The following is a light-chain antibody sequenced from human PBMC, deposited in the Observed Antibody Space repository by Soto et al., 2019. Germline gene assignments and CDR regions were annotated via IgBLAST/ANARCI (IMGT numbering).Light chain of an antibody. Sequence: EIVLTQSPATLSLSPGERATLSCRASQSLDNYLAWYQHKPGQPPRLLIYDASTRATDIPARVSGSGSGTGFTLTISGLEPEDFAVYYCQQRGRGPSFGGGTKVEIK. V-gene: IGKV3-11*01. CDR1: QSLDNY. CDR3: QQRGRGPS. CDR2: DAS. J-gene: IGKJ4*01.